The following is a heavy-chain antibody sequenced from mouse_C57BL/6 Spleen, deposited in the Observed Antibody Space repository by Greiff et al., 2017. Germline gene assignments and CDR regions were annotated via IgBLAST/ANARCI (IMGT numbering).Heavy chain of an antibody. CDR3: ARHDYYGSSPWFAY. Sequence: VHLVESGPELVKPGASVKISCKASGYAFSSSWMNWVKQRPGKGLEWIGRIYPGDGDTNYNGKFKGKATLTADKSSSTAYMQLSSLTSEDSAVYFCARHDYYGSSPWFAYWGQGTLVTVSA. V-gene: IGHV1-82*01. J-gene: IGHJ3*01. D-gene: IGHD1-1*01. CDR1: GYAFSSSW. CDR2: IYPGDGDT.